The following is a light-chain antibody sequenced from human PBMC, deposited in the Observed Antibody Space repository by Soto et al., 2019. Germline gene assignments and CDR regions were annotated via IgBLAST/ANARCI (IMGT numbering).Light chain of an antibody. J-gene: IGLJ1*01. Sequence: LAQPASVSGSPGQSITISCTGTSSDVGSYNLVSWYQQHPGKAPKLMIYEVSKRPSGVSNRFSGSKSGNTASLTISGLQAEDEADYYCCSYAGSSTPLIFGTGTTVTVL. V-gene: IGLV2-23*02. CDR3: CSYAGSSTPLI. CDR2: EVS. CDR1: SSDVGSYNL.